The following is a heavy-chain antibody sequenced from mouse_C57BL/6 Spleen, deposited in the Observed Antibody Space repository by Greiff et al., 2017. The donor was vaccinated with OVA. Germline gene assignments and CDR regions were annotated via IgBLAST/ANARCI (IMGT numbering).Heavy chain of an antibody. V-gene: IGHV1-58*01. J-gene: IGHJ2*01. CDR1: GYTFTSYG. D-gene: IGHD1-1*01. Sequence: VQLQQSGAELVRPGSSVKMSCKTSGYTFTSYGINWVKQRPGQGLEWIGYIYIGNGYTEYNEKFKGKATLTSDTSSSTAYMQLSSLTSEDSAIYFCASGPFTTVVATSFYYFDDWGQGTTLTVSS. CDR2: IYIGNGYT. CDR3: ASGPFTTVVATSFYYFDD.